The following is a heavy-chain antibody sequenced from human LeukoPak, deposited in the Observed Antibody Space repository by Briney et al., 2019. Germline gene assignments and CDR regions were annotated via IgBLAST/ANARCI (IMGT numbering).Heavy chain of an antibody. CDR2: ISGSGDII. J-gene: IGHJ4*02. CDR3: AKDPTDFDSSGQTYFDY. Sequence: QSGGSLRLSCAASGFTFSTCAMSWVRQAPGKGLEWVSGISGSGDIIYYSDSVKGRFTISRDNSKNTLFLQMNSLRAEDSALYYCAKDPTDFDSSGQTYFDYWGQGTLVTVSS. D-gene: IGHD3-22*01. CDR1: GFTFSTCA. V-gene: IGHV3-23*01.